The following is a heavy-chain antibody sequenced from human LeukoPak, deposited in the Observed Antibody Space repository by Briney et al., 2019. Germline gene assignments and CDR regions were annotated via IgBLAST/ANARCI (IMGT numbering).Heavy chain of an antibody. D-gene: IGHD1-26*01. J-gene: IGHJ4*02. CDR2: IYYSGST. Sequence: SETLSLTCTVSGGSISSYYWSWIRQPPGKGLEWIGYIYYSGSTNYNPSLKSRVTISVDTSKNQSSLKLSSVTAADTAVYYCARDSGSYQSPFDYWGQGTLVTVSS. V-gene: IGHV4-59*01. CDR1: GGSISSYY. CDR3: ARDSGSYQSPFDY.